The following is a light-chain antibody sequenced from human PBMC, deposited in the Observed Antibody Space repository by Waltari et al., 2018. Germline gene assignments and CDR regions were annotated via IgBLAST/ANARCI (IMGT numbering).Light chain of an antibody. CDR1: QSVSSY. Sequence: EIVLTQSPATLSLSPGARATLSCRASQSVSSYLAWYQQKPGQAPRLLIYDASNRATGIPARFSGSGSGTDFTLTISSLEPEDFAVYYCQQRSNWPPTFGQGTKLEIK. CDR2: DAS. CDR3: QQRSNWPPT. V-gene: IGKV3-11*01. J-gene: IGKJ2*01.